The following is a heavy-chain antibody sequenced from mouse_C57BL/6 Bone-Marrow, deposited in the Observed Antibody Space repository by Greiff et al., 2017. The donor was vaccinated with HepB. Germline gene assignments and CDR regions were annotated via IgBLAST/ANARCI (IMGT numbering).Heavy chain of an antibody. CDR3: ARRRGRTYYYGSSYWYFDV. J-gene: IGHJ1*03. D-gene: IGHD1-1*01. CDR1: GYTFTSYW. Sequence: QVQLQQPGAELVRPGTSVKLSCKASGYTFTSYWMHWVKQRPGQGLEWIGVIDPSDSYTNYNQKFKGKATLTVDTSSSTAYLQLSSLTSEDSAVYYGARRRGRTYYYGSSYWYFDVWGTGTTVTVSS. V-gene: IGHV1-59*01. CDR2: IDPSDSYT.